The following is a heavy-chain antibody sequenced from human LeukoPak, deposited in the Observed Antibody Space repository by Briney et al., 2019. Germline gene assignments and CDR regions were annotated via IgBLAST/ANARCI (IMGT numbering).Heavy chain of an antibody. D-gene: IGHD2-15*01. J-gene: IGHJ4*02. CDR3: AREVVVVAATFDY. CDR1: GFTFSSYE. CDR2: ISSSGSTI. Sequence: GGSLRLSCAASGFTFSSYEMNWVRQAPGKGLEWVSYISSSGSTIYYADSVKGRFTFSRDNAKNSLYLQMNSLRAEDTAVYYCAREVVVVAATFDYWGQGTLVTVSS. V-gene: IGHV3-48*03.